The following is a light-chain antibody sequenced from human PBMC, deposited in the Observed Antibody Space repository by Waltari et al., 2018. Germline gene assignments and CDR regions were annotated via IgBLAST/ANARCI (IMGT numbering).Light chain of an antibody. Sequence: DIQMTQSPSTLSASVGDRVTITCRASQSVNRWLAWYQQQPGKAPKLLISKASALQNGVAPRFSGGGSGTEFTLTISNLQPDDSSTYYCQQYEAFPVTFGQGTKVEIK. CDR2: KAS. J-gene: IGKJ1*01. CDR1: QSVNRW. V-gene: IGKV1-5*03. CDR3: QQYEAFPVT.